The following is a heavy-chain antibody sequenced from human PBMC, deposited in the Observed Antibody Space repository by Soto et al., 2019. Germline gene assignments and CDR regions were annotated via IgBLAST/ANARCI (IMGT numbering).Heavy chain of an antibody. CDR2: INHSGST. J-gene: IGHJ6*03. V-gene: IGHV4-34*01. CDR3: ARGYVVSGYEHPSYYYYYMDV. Sequence: LLRQSPTLSLTCAVYGGSFSGYYWSWIRQPPGKGLEWIGEINHSGSTNYNPSLKSRVTISVDTSKNQFSLKLSSVTAADTAVYYCARGYVVSGYEHPSYYYYYMDVWGKGTTVTVSS. CDR1: GGSFSGYY. D-gene: IGHD5-12*01.